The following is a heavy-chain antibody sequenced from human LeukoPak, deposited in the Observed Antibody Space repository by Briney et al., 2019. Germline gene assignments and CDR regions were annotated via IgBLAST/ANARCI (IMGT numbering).Heavy chain of an antibody. D-gene: IGHD6-19*01. Sequence: GGSLRLSCAASGFTFSSYAMSWVRQAPGKGLEWVSTISGSGGSTCYADSVKGRFTISRDNSKNPLYLQMNSLRAEDTAVYYCAKVGRSGWPYYMDVWGKETTVTVSS. J-gene: IGHJ6*03. CDR2: ISGSGGST. CDR1: GFTFSSYA. CDR3: AKVGRSGWPYYMDV. V-gene: IGHV3-23*01.